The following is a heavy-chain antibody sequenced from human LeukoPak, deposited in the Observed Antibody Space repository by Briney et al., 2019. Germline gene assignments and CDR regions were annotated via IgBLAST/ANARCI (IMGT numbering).Heavy chain of an antibody. CDR2: ISSSSSYI. Sequence: GGSLRLSCAASGFTFSSYSMSWVRQAPGKGLEWVSSISSSSSYICYADSVKGRFTISRDNAKNSLYLQMNSLRAEDTAVYYCARVAGDILTGYYPDYWGQGTLVTVSS. CDR3: ARVAGDILTGYYPDY. J-gene: IGHJ4*02. CDR1: GFTFSSYS. D-gene: IGHD3-9*01. V-gene: IGHV3-21*01.